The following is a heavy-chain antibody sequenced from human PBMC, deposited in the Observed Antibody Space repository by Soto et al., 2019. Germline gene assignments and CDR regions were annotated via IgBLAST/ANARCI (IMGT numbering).Heavy chain of an antibody. CDR3: ARPLYNYHGSGSYYNGWFDP. Sequence: PSETLSLTCTVSGGSISSSSYYWGWIRQPPGKGLEWIGSIYYSGSTYYNPSLKSRVTISVDTSKNQFSLKLSSVTAADTAVYYCARPLYNYHGSGSYYNGWFDPWGQGTLVT. V-gene: IGHV4-39*01. CDR1: GGSISSSSYY. D-gene: IGHD3-10*01. J-gene: IGHJ5*02. CDR2: IYYSGST.